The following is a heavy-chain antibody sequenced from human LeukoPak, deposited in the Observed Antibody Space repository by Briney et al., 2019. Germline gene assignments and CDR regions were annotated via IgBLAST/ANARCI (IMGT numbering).Heavy chain of an antibody. CDR1: GFTFSTYW. CDR3: ARAPGRGAFDI. Sequence: PGGSLRLSCAASGFTFSTYWMNWVRQAPGKGLEWVAHIKQDGSQEYYVDSVKGRFTISRDNAKNSLYLQMNSLRAEDTAVYYCARAPGRGAFDIWGQGTMVTVSS. V-gene: IGHV3-7*01. CDR2: IKQDGSQE. D-gene: IGHD1-14*01. J-gene: IGHJ3*02.